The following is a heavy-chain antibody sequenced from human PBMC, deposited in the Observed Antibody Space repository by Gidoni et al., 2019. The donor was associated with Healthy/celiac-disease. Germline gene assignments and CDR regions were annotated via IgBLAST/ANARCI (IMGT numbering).Heavy chain of an antibody. V-gene: IGHV5-10-1*03. CDR3: ARLGGSSWYEGVDYYYYGMDV. CDR1: GYSFTRYW. J-gene: IGHJ6*02. D-gene: IGHD6-13*01. CDR2: IDPSDSYT. Sequence: EVQLVQSGAEVKKPGESLRISCKGSGYSFTRYWISWVRQMPGKGLEWMGRIDPSDSYTNYSPSFQGHVTISADKSISTAYLQWSSLKASDTAMYYCARLGGSSWYEGVDYYYYGMDVWGQGTTVTVSS.